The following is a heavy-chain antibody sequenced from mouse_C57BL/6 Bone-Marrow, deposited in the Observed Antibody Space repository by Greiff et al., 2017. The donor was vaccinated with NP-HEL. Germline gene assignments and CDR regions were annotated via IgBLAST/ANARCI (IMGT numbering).Heavy chain of an antibody. CDR2: INPGSGGT. CDR1: GYAFTNYL. CDR3: AREVKEVDAMDY. Sequence: QVQLQQPGAELVRPGTSVKVSCKASGYAFTNYLIEWVKQRPGQGLEWIGVINPGSGGTNYNQKFKGKATLTADKSSSTAYMQLSSLTSEDSAVYVCAREVKEVDAMDYWGQGTSVTVAS. D-gene: IGHD2-2*01. V-gene: IGHV1-54*01. J-gene: IGHJ4*01.